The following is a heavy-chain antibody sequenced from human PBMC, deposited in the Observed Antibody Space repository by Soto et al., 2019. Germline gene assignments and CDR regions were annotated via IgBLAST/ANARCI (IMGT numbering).Heavy chain of an antibody. CDR2: ISGSGGST. D-gene: IGHD6-19*01. CDR1: GFTFSSYA. Sequence: GGSLRLSCAASGFTFSSYAMSWVRQAPGKGLEWVSAISGSGGSTYYADSVKGRFTISRDNSKNTLYLQMNSLRAEDTAVYYCAKSCFSSGCYVDAFDISGQGTMVTVSS. CDR3: AKSCFSSGCYVDAFDI. J-gene: IGHJ3*02. V-gene: IGHV3-23*01.